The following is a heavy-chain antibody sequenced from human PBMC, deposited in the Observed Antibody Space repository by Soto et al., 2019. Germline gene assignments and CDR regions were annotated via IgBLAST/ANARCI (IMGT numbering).Heavy chain of an antibody. CDR3: ARPRWDDSSGYYYGWYFDL. D-gene: IGHD3-22*01. V-gene: IGHV4-39*01. J-gene: IGHJ2*01. CDR1: GGSISSSSYY. CDR2: IYYSGST. Sequence: PSETLSLTCTVSGGSISSSSYYCGWIRQPPGTGLEWIGSIYYSGSTYYNPSLKSRVTISVDTSKNQFSLKLSSVTAADTAVYYCARPRWDDSSGYYYGWYFDLWGRGTLVTVSS.